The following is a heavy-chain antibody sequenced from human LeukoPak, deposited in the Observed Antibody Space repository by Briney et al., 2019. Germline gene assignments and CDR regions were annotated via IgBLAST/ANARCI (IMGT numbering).Heavy chain of an antibody. D-gene: IGHD5-18*01. CDR3: ARVEGYSYADY. V-gene: IGHV4-39*07. CDR2: IYYSGST. Sequence: PSETLSLTCTVSGGSISSSSYYWGWIRQPPGKGLEWIGSIYYSGSTYYNPSLKSRVTISVDTSKNQFSLKLSSVTAADTAVYYCARVEGYSYADYWGQGTLVTVSS. CDR1: GGSISSSSYY. J-gene: IGHJ4*02.